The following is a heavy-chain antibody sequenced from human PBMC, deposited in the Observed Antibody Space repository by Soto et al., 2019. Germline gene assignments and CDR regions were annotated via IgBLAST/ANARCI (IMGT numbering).Heavy chain of an antibody. CDR1: GGSSSRGGYC. CDR3: ARDDLYGGWFDP. D-gene: IGHD4-17*01. Sequence: SQTRSHTWTVGGGSSSRGGYCWSWIRQHPGKGLEWIGYIYYSGRTYYNPSLKSRVTISVDTSKNQFSLKLSSVTAADTAVYYCARDDLYGGWFDPWGQGTLVTVSS. J-gene: IGHJ5*02. V-gene: IGHV4-31*02. CDR2: IYYSGRT.